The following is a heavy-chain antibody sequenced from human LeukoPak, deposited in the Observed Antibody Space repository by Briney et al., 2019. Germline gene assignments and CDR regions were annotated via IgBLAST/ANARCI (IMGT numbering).Heavy chain of an antibody. Sequence: GRSLRLPCAASGFTFSSYGMHWVRQAPGKGLEWVAVIWYDGSNKYYADSVKGRFTISRDNSKNTLYLQMNSLRAEDTAVYYCARDSDDYYYFDYWGQGTLVTVSS. CDR1: GFTFSSYG. J-gene: IGHJ4*02. CDR2: IWYDGSNK. V-gene: IGHV3-33*01. CDR3: ARDSDDYYYFDY. D-gene: IGHD4-11*01.